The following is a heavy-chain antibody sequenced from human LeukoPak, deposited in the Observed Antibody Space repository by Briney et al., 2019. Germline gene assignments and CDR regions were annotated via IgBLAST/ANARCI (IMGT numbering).Heavy chain of an antibody. CDR3: AIMERAYGSGEPSSDAFDI. CDR2: INPNSGGT. CDR1: GYTFTGYY. D-gene: IGHD3-10*01. J-gene: IGHJ3*02. Sequence: ASVTVSCKASGYTFTGYYMHWLRQAPGQGLEWMGWINPNSGGTNYAQKFQGRVTMTRDTSISTAYMELSRLRSDDTAVYYCAIMERAYGSGEPSSDAFDIWGQGTMDTVSS. V-gene: IGHV1-2*02.